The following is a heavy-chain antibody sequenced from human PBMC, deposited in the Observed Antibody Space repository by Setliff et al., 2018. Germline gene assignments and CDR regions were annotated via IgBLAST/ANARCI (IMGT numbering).Heavy chain of an antibody. CDR3: AKDSTGRDAFDI. Sequence: GESLKISCEASGFTFSSYAMNWVRQAPGKGLEWVSGIRSNGGATYYAQSVKGRFTISRDNSKSTLYLELDSLRAEDTAIYYCAKDSTGRDAFDIWGHGTMSPSPQ. CDR1: GFTFSSYA. CDR2: IRSNGGAT. V-gene: IGHV3-23*01. J-gene: IGHJ3*02.